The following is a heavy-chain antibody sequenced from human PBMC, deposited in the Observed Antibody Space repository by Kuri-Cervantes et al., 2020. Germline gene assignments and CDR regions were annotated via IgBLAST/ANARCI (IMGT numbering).Heavy chain of an antibody. CDR1: GFTVSSNY. D-gene: IGHD4-17*01. Sequence: GESLKISCAASGFTVSSNYMSWVRQAPGKGLEWVSVIYSGGSTYYADSVKGRFTISRDNSKNTLYLQMNSLRAEDTAVYYCAREDDYGDYVGAFDYWGQGTLVTVSS. CDR3: AREDDYGDYVGAFDY. J-gene: IGHJ4*02. V-gene: IGHV3-53*05. CDR2: IYSGGST.